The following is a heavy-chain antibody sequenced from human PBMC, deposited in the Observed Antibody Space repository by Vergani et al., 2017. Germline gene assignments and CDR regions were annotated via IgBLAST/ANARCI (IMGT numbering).Heavy chain of an antibody. V-gene: IGHV1-69*18. D-gene: IGHD6-19*01. J-gene: IGHJ4*02. CDR2: IIPIFGTA. CDR1: GGTFSSYA. CDR3: ARDLSIAVAGGMKRNFDY. Sequence: QVQLVQSGAEVKKPGSSVKVSCKASGGTFSSYAISWVRQATGQGLEWMGRIIPIFGTANYAQKFQGRVTITADESTSTAYMELSSLRSEDTAVYYCARDLSIAVAGGMKRNFDYWGQGTLVTVSS.